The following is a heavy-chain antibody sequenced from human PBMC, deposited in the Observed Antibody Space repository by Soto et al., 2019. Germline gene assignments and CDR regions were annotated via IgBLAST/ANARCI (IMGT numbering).Heavy chain of an antibody. CDR2: IYYSGST. J-gene: IGHJ5*02. CDR1: GGSISSSNYY. Sequence: QLQLQESGPGLVKPSETLSLTCTVSGGSISSSNYYWGWIRQPPGKGLEWIGSIYYSGSTYYNPSLKSRGTTSXXXSXHQFSLKLSSVTAADTAVYYCATQEVGGSYVYTFDPWGQGTLVTVSS. CDR3: ATQEVGGSYVYTFDP. V-gene: IGHV4-39*01. D-gene: IGHD1-26*01.